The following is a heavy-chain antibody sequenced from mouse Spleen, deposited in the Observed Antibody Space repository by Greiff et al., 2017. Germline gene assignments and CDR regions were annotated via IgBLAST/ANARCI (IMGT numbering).Heavy chain of an antibody. CDR2: IRSKSNNYAT. V-gene: IGHV10-1*02. Sequence: EVKLVESGGGLVQPKGSLKLSCAASGFTFNTYAMNWVRQAPGKGLEWVARIRSKSNNYATYYADSVKDRFTISRDDSQSMLYLQMNNLKTEDTAMYYCVSRPWFAYWGQGTLVTVSA. CDR1: GFTFNTYA. CDR3: VSRPWFAY. J-gene: IGHJ3*01.